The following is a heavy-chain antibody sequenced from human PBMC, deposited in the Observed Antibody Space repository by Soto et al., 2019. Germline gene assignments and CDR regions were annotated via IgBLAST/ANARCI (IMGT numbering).Heavy chain of an antibody. J-gene: IGHJ4*02. CDR2: IYAGDSDP. D-gene: IGHD6-19*01. CDR1: GYSFSDYW. V-gene: IGHV5-51*01. Sequence: EVQLVQSGAEVKKPGEPLKISCKTSGYSFSDYWIGWVRQVPGKGLEWVGTIYAGDSDPRYSPSFEGQVTMSVDKSISTAYLHCSSLKASDSAIYYCARQHPLDSSAWYNWGQGTLVTVSS. CDR3: ARQHPLDSSAWYN.